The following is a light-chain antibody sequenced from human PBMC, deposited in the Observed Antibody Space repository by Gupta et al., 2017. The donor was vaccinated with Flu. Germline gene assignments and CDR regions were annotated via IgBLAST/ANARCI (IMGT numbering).Light chain of an antibody. J-gene: IGKJ4*01. CDR2: AAS. V-gene: IGKV1-39*01. Sequence: DIQMTQSPSSLSASVGDRVTITCRASPSIGTYLHWYQQKPGKAPKLLIYAASSLQSGVPSRFSGTGSGTDFTLTVSRLQPEDFATYYCQQSYSIPPSFGGGTRVEIK. CDR1: PSIGTY. CDR3: QQSYSIPPS.